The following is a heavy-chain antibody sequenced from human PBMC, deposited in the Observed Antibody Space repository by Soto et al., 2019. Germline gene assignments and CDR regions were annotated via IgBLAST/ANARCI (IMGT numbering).Heavy chain of an antibody. CDR1: GFTFSNYW. CDR2: INSDGSSI. CDR3: ARGLLSGGLYTWGY. Sequence: EVQLVESGGGLVQPGGSLRLSCAASGFTFSNYWMHWVRQAPGKGLVWVSRINSDGSSISYADSVKGRFTISRDNAKNTLYLQMNSLRVEDTAVYYCARGLLSGGLYTWGYWGQGNLVTVSS. D-gene: IGHD3-9*01. J-gene: IGHJ4*02. V-gene: IGHV3-74*01.